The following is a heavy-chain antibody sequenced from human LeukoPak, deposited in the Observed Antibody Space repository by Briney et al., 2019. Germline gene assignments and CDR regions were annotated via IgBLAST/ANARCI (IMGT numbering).Heavy chain of an antibody. Sequence: ASVKVSCKASGYTFSGTGWYLYWLRQAPGQGLEWMGWISAYNGNTNYAQKLQGRVTMTTDTSTSTAYMELRSLRSDDTAVYYCARDQTGYSSGWYFLSYYYYGMDVWGQGTTVTFSS. V-gene: IGHV1-18*01. CDR3: ARDQTGYSSGWYFLSYYYYGMDV. J-gene: IGHJ6*02. CDR1: GYTFSGTGW. CDR2: ISAYNGNT. D-gene: IGHD6-19*01.